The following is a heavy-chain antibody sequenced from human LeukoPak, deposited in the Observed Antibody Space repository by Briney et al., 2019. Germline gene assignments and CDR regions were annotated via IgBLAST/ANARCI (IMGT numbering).Heavy chain of an antibody. Sequence: ASVKVSCKVSGHTLTGLAMHWVRQGTGKGLEWMGGSDPEDGETIYAQKFKGRVTMTEDTATDTAYMELRSLRSEDTAVCYCAYRPPGDESFDIWGQGTLVTVSS. CDR2: SDPEDGET. CDR1: GHTLTGLA. CDR3: AYRPPGDESFDI. D-gene: IGHD3-16*01. V-gene: IGHV1-24*01. J-gene: IGHJ3*02.